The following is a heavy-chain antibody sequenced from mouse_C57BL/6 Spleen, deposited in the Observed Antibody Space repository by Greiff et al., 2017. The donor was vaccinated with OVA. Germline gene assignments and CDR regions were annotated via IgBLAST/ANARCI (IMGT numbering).Heavy chain of an antibody. CDR1: GYSITSGYY. CDR2: ISYDGSN. J-gene: IGHJ1*03. D-gene: IGHD1-1*01. CDR3: ASSYYGSSHGWYFDV. Sequence: EVKLQESGPGLVKPSQSLSLTCSVTGYSITSGYYWNWIRQFPGNKLEWMGYISYDGSNNYNPSLKNRISITRDTSKNQFFLKLNSVTTEDTATYYCASSYYGSSHGWYFDVWGTGTTVTVSS. V-gene: IGHV3-6*01.